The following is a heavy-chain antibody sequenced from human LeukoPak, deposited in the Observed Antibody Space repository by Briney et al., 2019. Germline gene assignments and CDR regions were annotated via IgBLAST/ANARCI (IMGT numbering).Heavy chain of an antibody. Sequence: SGGSLRLSCAASGFTFSTYAMSWVRQAPGKGLEWVSGISSSGGTTYYADSVKGRFTISRDNSKNTLYLQMNSLRAEDTAVYYCAKDPRYDSSDYYSYYFDYWGQGALVTVSS. CDR3: AKDPRYDSSDYYSYYFDY. D-gene: IGHD3-22*01. V-gene: IGHV3-23*01. CDR2: ISSSGGTT. CDR1: GFTFSTYA. J-gene: IGHJ4*02.